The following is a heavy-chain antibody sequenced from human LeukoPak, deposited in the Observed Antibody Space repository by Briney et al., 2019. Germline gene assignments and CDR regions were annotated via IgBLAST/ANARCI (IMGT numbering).Heavy chain of an antibody. Sequence: GASVKVSCKASVGTFSSYAISWVRQAPGQGLEWMGGIIPIFGTANYAQKFQGRVTITADESTSTAYMELSSLRAEDTAVYYCARVYYDSSGYYSGAFDIWGQGTMVTVSS. D-gene: IGHD3-22*01. CDR1: VGTFSSYA. CDR3: ARVYYDSSGYYSGAFDI. V-gene: IGHV1-69*13. J-gene: IGHJ3*02. CDR2: IIPIFGTA.